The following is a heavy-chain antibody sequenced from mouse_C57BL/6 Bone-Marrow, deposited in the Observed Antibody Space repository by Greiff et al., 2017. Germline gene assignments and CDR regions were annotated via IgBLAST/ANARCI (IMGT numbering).Heavy chain of an antibody. CDR2: IWTGGGT. V-gene: IGHV2-9-1*01. CDR1: GFSLTSYA. CDR3: VSHYYAMDY. J-gene: IGHJ4*01. Sequence: VKLVESGPGLVAPSQSLSITCTVSGFSLTSYAISWVRQPPGKGLEWLGVIWTGGGTNYNSALKSRLSISKDNSKSQVFLKMNSLQTDDTARYCSVSHYYAMDYWGQGTSVTVSS.